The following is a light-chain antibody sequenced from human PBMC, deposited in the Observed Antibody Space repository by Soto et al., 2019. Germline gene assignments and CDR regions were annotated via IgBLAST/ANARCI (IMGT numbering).Light chain of an antibody. J-gene: IGKJ3*01. CDR2: DAS. CDR1: QSVSTW. CDR3: QQGG. V-gene: IGKV1-5*01. Sequence: DIQMTQSPSTLSASIGDRVTITCRASQSVSTWLAWYQQMPGKAPKLLIYDASSLESGVPSRFSGSGSGTEFTLTISSLQPDDFAIYYCQQGGFGPGTKVDIK.